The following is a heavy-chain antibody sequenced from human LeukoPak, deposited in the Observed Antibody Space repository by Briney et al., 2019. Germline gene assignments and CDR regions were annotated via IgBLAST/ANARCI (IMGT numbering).Heavy chain of an antibody. CDR1: GGSISSGGYS. D-gene: IGHD3-3*01. Sequence: SETLSLTCAVSGGSISSGGYSWSWIRQPPGKGLEWIGYIYHSGSTYYNPSLKSRVTISVDRSKNQFSLKLSSVTAADTAVYYCARHSAYYDFYHAFDIWGQGTMVTVSS. CDR3: ARHSAYYDFYHAFDI. CDR2: IYHSGST. J-gene: IGHJ3*02. V-gene: IGHV4-30-2*01.